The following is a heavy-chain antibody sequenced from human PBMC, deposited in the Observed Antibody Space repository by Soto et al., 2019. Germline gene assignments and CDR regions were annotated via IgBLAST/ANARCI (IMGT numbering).Heavy chain of an antibody. Sequence: PSVNPELTCNVYGGSIRSYYWSWIRQPAGKALQWIGCIYTSGTTNYNPSLKSRATILVDTSKNQFSLKLSSVTAADTAVYYCARKRTGHNWFDPWGKVTLVIVS. CDR2: IYTSGTT. D-gene: IGHD3-9*01. CDR1: GGSIRSYY. CDR3: ARKRTGHNWFDP. J-gene: IGHJ5*02. V-gene: IGHV4-4*07.